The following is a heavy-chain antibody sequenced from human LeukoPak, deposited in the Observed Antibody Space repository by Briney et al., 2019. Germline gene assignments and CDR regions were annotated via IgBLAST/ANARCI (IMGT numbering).Heavy chain of an antibody. CDR2: INPNSGDT. V-gene: IGHV1-2*02. CDR3: ARDIGSGSYY. D-gene: IGHD3-10*01. Sequence: ASVKVSCKASGYTFTGYYIHWVRQAPGQGLEWMGWINPNSGDTNYAQRFQGRVTMTRDTSINTAYMELSRLRSDDTAVYYCARDIGSGSYYWGQGTLVTVSS. J-gene: IGHJ4*02. CDR1: GYTFTGYY.